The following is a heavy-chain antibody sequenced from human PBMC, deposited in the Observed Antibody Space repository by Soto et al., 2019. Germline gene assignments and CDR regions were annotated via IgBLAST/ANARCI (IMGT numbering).Heavy chain of an antibody. CDR1: GYTFIDYY. Sequence: QVQLVQSGAEVKKPGASVKVSCEASGYTFIDYYMHWVRQAPGQVFEWMGRISPKSGGTNYAQKFQGRVTMTWVTSLISAYMELSIFMSEYTVVYDCARTPGYLSYSYHFDLWGQGTLVTVSS. J-gene: IGHJ4*02. D-gene: IGHD2-15*01. V-gene: IGHV1-2*05. CDR2: ISPKSGGT. CDR3: ARTPGYLSYSYHFDL.